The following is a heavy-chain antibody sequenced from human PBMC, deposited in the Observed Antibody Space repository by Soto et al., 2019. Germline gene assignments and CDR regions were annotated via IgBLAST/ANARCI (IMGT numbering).Heavy chain of an antibody. Sequence: QVQLVQSGAEVKRPGSSVKVSCEPSGDPFNSYVLGWVRQAPGQGLEWMGGIIPIIGVTRYAQKFQGRVTISALSSTGTAYMELPNLGFEDTALSYCARESLGAKGADHWGQGTLVTVSS. CDR3: ARESLGAKGADH. CDR1: GDPFNSYV. CDR2: IIPIIGVT. J-gene: IGHJ4*02. V-gene: IGHV1-69*17. D-gene: IGHD3-16*01.